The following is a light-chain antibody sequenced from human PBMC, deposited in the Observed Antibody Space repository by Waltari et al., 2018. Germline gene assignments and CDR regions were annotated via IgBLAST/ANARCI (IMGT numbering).Light chain of an antibody. CDR2: AAS. CDR1: QSIIVY. J-gene: IGKJ4*01. CDR3: QQSYSTRALT. V-gene: IGKV1-39*01. Sequence: DIQMTHSPSSLSASVGDRVTITCRASQSIIVYLNWYQHKPGKAPKLLIYAASTLQNGVPSRFSGSGSETDFTLTISSLQPEDSAIYYCQQSYSTRALTFGGGTKVEI.